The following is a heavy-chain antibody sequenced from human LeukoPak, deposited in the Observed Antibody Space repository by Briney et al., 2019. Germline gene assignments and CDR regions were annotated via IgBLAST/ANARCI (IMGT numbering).Heavy chain of an antibody. CDR3: AKGVTYYDFWSGSDEFDY. CDR1: GFTFSSYA. V-gene: IGHV3-23*01. CDR2: ISGSGGST. Sequence: GGSLRLSCAASGFTFSSYAMSWVRQAPGKGLEWVSAISGSGGSTYYADSVKGRFTISRDNSKNTLYLQMNSLRAEDTAVYYCAKGVTYYDFWSGSDEFDYWGQGTLVTVSS. D-gene: IGHD3-3*01. J-gene: IGHJ4*02.